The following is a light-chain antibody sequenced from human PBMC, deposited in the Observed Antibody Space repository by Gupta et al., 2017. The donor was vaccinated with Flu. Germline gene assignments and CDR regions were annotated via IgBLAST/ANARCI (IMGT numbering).Light chain of an antibody. CDR3: CSFAGSSSLWV. CDR1: SSDVGGYNY. J-gene: IGLJ3*02. V-gene: IGLV2-11*01. CDR2: DVS. Sequence: GTISCTGTSSDVGGYNYVSWYQQHPGKAPQLMIYDVSERPSGVPDRFSGSKSGNTASLTIXGXQAEDEXDYYCCSFAGSSSLWVFGGGTKLTVL.